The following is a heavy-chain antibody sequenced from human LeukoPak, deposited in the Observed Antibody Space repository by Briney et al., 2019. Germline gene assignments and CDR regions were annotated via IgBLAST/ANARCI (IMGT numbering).Heavy chain of an antibody. Sequence: GWSLTLSRAASGFTFRDYWMTWVRQAPSRGLEWVANIKRDGSEKYYVDSVRGRFIISRDNAKNSLYLQMSNLRAEDTAVYFCARGGGLDVWGQGATVTVSS. CDR1: GFTFRDYW. CDR3: ARGGGLDV. D-gene: IGHD3-16*01. J-gene: IGHJ6*02. CDR2: IKRDGSEK. V-gene: IGHV3-7*03.